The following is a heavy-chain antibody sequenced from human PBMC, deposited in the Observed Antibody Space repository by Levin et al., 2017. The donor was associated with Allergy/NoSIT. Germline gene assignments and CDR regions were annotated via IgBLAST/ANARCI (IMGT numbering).Heavy chain of an antibody. Sequence: PGGSLRLSCAASGFTFSSYAMHWVRQAPGKGLEWVAVISYDGSNKYYADSVKGRFTISRDNSKNTLYLQMNSLRAEDTAVYYCASTQSRWIQLWSLDYWGQGTLVTVSS. D-gene: IGHD5-18*01. CDR2: ISYDGSNK. CDR1: GFTFSSYA. CDR3: ASTQSRWIQLWSLDY. J-gene: IGHJ4*02. V-gene: IGHV3-30-3*01.